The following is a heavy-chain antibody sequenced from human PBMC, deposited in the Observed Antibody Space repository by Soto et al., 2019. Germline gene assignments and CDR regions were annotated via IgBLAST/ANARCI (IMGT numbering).Heavy chain of an antibody. Sequence: EVQLVESGGGLVQPGGSLRLSCAASGFTFSSYWMSWVRQAPGKGLEWVANIKQDGSEKYYVDSVKGRFTIARDNAKTSLYLQMNSLRAEDTAVYYCARVRTPFKYYFDYWGQGTLVTVSS. V-gene: IGHV3-7*01. CDR1: GFTFSSYW. CDR2: IKQDGSEK. CDR3: ARVRTPFKYYFDY. J-gene: IGHJ4*02.